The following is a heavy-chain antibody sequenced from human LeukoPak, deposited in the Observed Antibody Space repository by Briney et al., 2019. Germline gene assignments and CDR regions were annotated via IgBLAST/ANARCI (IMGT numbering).Heavy chain of an antibody. D-gene: IGHD6-19*01. V-gene: IGHV4-31*03. CDR3: ARGPSPKSRIAVAGNWFDP. J-gene: IGHJ5*02. CDR1: GGSISSGGYY. CDR2: IYYSGST. Sequence: SQTLSLTCTVSGGSISSGGYYWSWIRRHPGKGLEWIGYIYYSGSTYYNPSLKSRVTISVDTSKNQFSLKLSSVTAADTAVYYCARGPSPKSRIAVAGNWFDPWGQGTLVTVSS.